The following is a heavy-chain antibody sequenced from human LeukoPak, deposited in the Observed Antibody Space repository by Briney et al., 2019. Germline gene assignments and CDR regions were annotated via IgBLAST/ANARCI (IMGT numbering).Heavy chain of an antibody. CDR2: ISSDGTYN. V-gene: IGHV3-30*04. CDR1: GFTFSSCA. J-gene: IGHJ4*02. Sequence: GGSLRLSCTASGFTFSSCAMYWVRQAPGKGLEWVAIISSDGTYNYYADSVKGRFTISRDNSQNTLYLQMNSLRADDTAVYYCARRRIGVIRGVTGPPDYWGQGTLVTVSS. CDR3: ARRRIGVIRGVTGPPDY. D-gene: IGHD3-10*01.